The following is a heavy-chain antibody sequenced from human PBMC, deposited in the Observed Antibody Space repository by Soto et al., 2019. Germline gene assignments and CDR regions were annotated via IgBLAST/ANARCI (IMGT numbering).Heavy chain of an antibody. D-gene: IGHD3-10*01. CDR1: GGTFSSYT. Sequence: QVQLVQSGAELKKPGSSVKVSCKASGGTFSSYTISWVRQAPGQGLEWMGRIIPILGIANYAQKFQGRVTITADNITSTAYMELRSLRSEDTAVYCCAAWGYYGSSKDYFDYWGQGTLVTVSS. J-gene: IGHJ4*02. CDR2: IIPILGIA. CDR3: AAWGYYGSSKDYFDY. V-gene: IGHV1-69*02.